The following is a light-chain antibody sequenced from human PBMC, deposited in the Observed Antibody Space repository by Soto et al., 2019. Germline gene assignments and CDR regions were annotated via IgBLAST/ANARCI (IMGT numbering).Light chain of an antibody. CDR2: EVT. CDR3: SSDAASNNFYFV. J-gene: IGLJ3*02. V-gene: IGLV2-8*01. Sequence: QSVLTQPPSASGSPGQSVTISCTGTSSDVGGYNYVSWYQQYPGRAPKLRIYEVTKRPSGVPDRFSGSKSGNTASLTVSGLQAEDEADYYCSSDAASNNFYFVFGGGTKLTV. CDR1: SSDVGGYNY.